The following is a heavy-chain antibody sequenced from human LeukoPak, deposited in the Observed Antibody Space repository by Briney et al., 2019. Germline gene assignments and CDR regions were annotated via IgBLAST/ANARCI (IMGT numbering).Heavy chain of an antibody. Sequence: PGGSLRLSCAASGFTFNNYGIHWVRQAPGKGLEWVSAISGSGGNIYYAASVKGRFTISRDNSKNTLYLHMNSLRAEDTAVYYCAKRDYWGQGTLVTVSS. J-gene: IGHJ4*02. CDR1: GFTFNNYG. CDR3: AKRDY. V-gene: IGHV3-23*01. CDR2: ISGSGGNI.